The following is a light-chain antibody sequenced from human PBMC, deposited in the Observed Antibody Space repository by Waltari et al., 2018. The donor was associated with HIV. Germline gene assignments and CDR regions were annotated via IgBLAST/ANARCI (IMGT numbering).Light chain of an antibody. CDR2: KNN. CDR1: VSTTSTKI. V-gene: IGLV1-47*01. J-gene: IGLJ3*02. CDR3: AAWDDSLSGRA. Sequence: SVLTQPHPASGTPAHRVTISCFVGVSTTSTKIVYWYQHLPGTAPKLLIKKNNQRPSGVPDRFSGSKSGTSASLAISGLRSEDEAEYYCAAWDDSLSGRAFGGGTKLTVL.